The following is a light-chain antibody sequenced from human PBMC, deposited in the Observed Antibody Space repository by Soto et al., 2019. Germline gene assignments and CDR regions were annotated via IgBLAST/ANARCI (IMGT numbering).Light chain of an antibody. CDR2: AAS. Sequence: DIQMTQSPSTLSASVGDRVTITCRASQSISSYLNWYQQKPGKAPKLLIYAASSLQSGVPSRFSGSGSGTDFTLTISSLQSEDFATYYCQQYYSYPITFDQGTRLEIK. V-gene: IGKV1-39*01. CDR1: QSISSY. J-gene: IGKJ5*01. CDR3: QQYYSYPIT.